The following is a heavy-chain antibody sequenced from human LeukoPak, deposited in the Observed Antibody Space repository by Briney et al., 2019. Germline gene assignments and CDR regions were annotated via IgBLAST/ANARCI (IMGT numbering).Heavy chain of an antibody. CDR1: GFTFSSYS. Sequence: GGSLRLSCAASGFTFSSYSLNWVRQAPGKGLEWVSYISPSSSSTYYADSVKGRFTISRDNARNSLYLQMNSLSTEDTALYYCARDAASGNNWFDPWGQGTLVTVSS. D-gene: IGHD3-3*01. J-gene: IGHJ5*02. CDR2: ISPSSSST. V-gene: IGHV3-48*01. CDR3: ARDAASGNNWFDP.